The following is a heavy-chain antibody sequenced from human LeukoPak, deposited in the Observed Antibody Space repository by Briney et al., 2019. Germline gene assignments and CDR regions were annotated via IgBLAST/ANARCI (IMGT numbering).Heavy chain of an antibody. CDR3: AKVTAYDILTGYYKVNQVFDY. D-gene: IGHD3-9*01. CDR1: GFTFSNAW. CDR2: IKSKTDGGTT. V-gene: IGHV3-15*01. Sequence: GGSLRLSCAASGFTFSNAWMSWVRQAPGKGLEWVGRIKSKTDGGTTDYAAPVKGRFTISRDDSKNTLYLQMNSLKTEDTAVYYCAKVTAYDILTGYYKVNQVFDYWGQGTLVTVSS. J-gene: IGHJ4*02.